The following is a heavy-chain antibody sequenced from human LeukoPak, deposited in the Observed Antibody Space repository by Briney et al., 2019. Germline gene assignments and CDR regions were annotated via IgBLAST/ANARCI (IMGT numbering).Heavy chain of an antibody. J-gene: IGHJ5*02. V-gene: IGHV4-39*01. CDR3: ARRRSGYFDWPHTPPWFDP. Sequence: PSETLSLTCTVSGGSISSSSYYWGWIRQPPGKGLEWIGSIYYSGSTYYNPSLKSRVTISVDTSKNQFSLKLSSVTAADTAVYYCARRRSGYFDWPHTPPWFDPWGQGTLVTVSS. D-gene: IGHD3-9*01. CDR1: GGSISSSSYY. CDR2: IYYSGST.